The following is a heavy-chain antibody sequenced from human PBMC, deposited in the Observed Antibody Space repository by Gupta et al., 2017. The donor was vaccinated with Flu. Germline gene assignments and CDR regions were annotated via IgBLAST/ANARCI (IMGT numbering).Heavy chain of an antibody. V-gene: IGHV3-33*01. Sequence: QEQLVESGGGVVQPGRSLRLSCAASGSIFSHYGMPWVRQAPGKGLEWVAVIWNDGSNKYYVDSVKGRFTISRDSSKNTLYLQMDSLRAEDTAMYYCARSNYGDYSGHDAFDIWGQGTMVTVSS. CDR3: ARSNYGDYSGHDAFDI. J-gene: IGHJ3*02. D-gene: IGHD4-17*01. CDR2: IWNDGSNK. CDR1: GSIFSHYG.